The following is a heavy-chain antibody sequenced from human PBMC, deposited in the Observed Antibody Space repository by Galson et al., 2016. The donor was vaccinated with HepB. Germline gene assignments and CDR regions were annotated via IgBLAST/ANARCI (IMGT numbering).Heavy chain of an antibody. CDR3: SRCRLGPTIMSYSFYGMDV. CDR2: IIPIFGTP. Sequence: SVKVSCKASGGTFSSYAFNWVRQAPGQGLEWMGGIIPIFGTPNYAQKFQGRVTITADESTSTVYMELSSLKSEDTAVYYCSRCRLGPTIMSYSFYGMDVWGQGTTVTVSS. D-gene: IGHD3-16*01. J-gene: IGHJ6*02. CDR1: GGTFSSYA. V-gene: IGHV1-69*13.